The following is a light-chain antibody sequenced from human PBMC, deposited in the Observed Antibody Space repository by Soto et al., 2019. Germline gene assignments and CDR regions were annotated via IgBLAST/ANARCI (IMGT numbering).Light chain of an antibody. CDR2: GAS. CDR3: QQYGSLPT. CDR1: QSVPARY. J-gene: IGKJ2*01. V-gene: IGKV3-20*01. Sequence: EIVVAQSPGTLSLSPGDTATLSCTASQSVPARYVAWYQQRPGQVPRLLIFGASHRAPGIPDRFSGSGSGTDFTLTISRLEPEDFAVYYCQQYGSLPTFGQGTKLEIK.